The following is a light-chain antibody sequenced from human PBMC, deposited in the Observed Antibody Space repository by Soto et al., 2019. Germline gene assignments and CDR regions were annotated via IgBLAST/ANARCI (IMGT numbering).Light chain of an antibody. CDR1: QSISSSY. CDR3: QQYITSPWT. CDR2: GAS. V-gene: IGKV3-20*01. Sequence: DIVLTQSPGTLSLSPGERATLSCRVSQSISSSYLAWYQKKPGQAPRLLIYGASSRATGIPDRFSGSGSGTDFTLTISRLEPEDFAVYYCQQYITSPWTFGQGTKVEI. J-gene: IGKJ1*01.